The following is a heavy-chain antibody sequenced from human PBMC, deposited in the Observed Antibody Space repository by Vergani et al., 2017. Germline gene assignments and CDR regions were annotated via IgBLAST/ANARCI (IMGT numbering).Heavy chain of an antibody. V-gene: IGHV4-39*01. CDR2: IYYSGST. Sequence: QLQLQESGPGLVKPSETLSLTCTVSGGSISSSSYYWGWIRQPPGKGLEWIGSIYYSGSTYYNPSLKSRVTIPVDTSKNQFSLKLSSVTAADTAVYYCARRVVVVPAARVSWFDPWGQGTLVTVSS. D-gene: IGHD2-2*01. CDR3: ARRVVVVPAARVSWFDP. CDR1: GGSISSSSYY. J-gene: IGHJ5*02.